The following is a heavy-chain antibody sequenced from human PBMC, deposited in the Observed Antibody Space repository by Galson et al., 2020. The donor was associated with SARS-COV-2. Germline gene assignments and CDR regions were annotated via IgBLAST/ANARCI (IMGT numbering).Heavy chain of an antibody. D-gene: IGHD5-12*01. J-gene: IGHJ4*02. CDR3: ARGDVDIGLRYYFDY. Sequence: SETLSLTCTVSGGSISSYYWSWIRQPPGKGLEWIGNIYYSGSTNYNPPPNSRVTISVDTSKNQFSLKLSSVTAADTAVYYCARGDVDIGLRYYFDYWGQGTLVTVSS. V-gene: IGHV4-59*01. CDR2: IYYSGST. CDR1: GGSISSYY.